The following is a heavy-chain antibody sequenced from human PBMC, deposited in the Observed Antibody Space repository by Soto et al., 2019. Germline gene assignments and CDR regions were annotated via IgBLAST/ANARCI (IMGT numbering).Heavy chain of an antibody. Sequence: PSETLSLTCTVSGGSISSYYWSWIRQPPGKGLEWIGYIYYSGSTNYNPSLKSRVTISVDTSKNQFSLKLSSVTAADTAVYYCARDGITMVRGVTDYYYGMDVWGQGTTVTVSS. D-gene: IGHD3-10*01. J-gene: IGHJ6*02. CDR2: IYYSGST. CDR1: GGSISSYY. CDR3: ARDGITMVRGVTDYYYGMDV. V-gene: IGHV4-59*01.